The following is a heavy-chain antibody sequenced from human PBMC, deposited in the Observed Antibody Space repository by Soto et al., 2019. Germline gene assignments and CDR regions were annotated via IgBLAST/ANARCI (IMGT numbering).Heavy chain of an antibody. CDR1: GGTFSSYA. CDR2: IIPIFGTA. D-gene: IGHD3-22*01. Sequence: SVKVSCKASGGTFSSYAISWVRQAPGQGLEWMGGIIPIFGTANYAQKFQGRGTITADESTSTAYMELSSLSSEDTAVYYCARDRSSGSLGWYFDLWGRGTLVTVSS. J-gene: IGHJ2*01. V-gene: IGHV1-69*13. CDR3: ARDRSSGSLGWYFDL.